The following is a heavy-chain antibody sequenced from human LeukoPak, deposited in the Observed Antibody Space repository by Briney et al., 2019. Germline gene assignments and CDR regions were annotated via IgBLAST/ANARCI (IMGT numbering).Heavy chain of an antibody. J-gene: IGHJ4*02. CDR3: ARDADIRALDY. Sequence: PGRSLRLSCAASGFTFSSYGMHWVRQAPGKGLEWVAVIWYDGSNKYYADSVKGRFTISRDNSKNTLYLQMNSLRAEDTAVYYCARDADIRALDYWGQGTLVTVSS. V-gene: IGHV3-33*01. CDR2: IWYDGSNK. CDR1: GFTFSSYG.